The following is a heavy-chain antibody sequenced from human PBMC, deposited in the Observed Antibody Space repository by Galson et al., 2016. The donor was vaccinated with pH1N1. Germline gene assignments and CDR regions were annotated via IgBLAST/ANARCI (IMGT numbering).Heavy chain of an antibody. J-gene: IGHJ3*02. CDR3: ARDRRVREWGADTFDI. CDR1: GGSISSGSYY. Sequence: TLSLTCTVSGGSISSGSYYWSWIRQPAGKGLEWIGHIYTSGSTNYNPSLKSRVTISVDTSKNQFSLKLSSVTAADTAVYYCARDRRVREWGADTFDIWGQGTMVTVSS. CDR2: IYTSGST. D-gene: IGHD3-10*01. V-gene: IGHV4-61*09.